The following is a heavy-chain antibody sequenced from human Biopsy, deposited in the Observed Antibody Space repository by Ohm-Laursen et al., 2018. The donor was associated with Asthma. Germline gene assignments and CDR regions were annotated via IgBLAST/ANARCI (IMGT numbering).Heavy chain of an antibody. Sequence: SAKVSCKSPGGAFSNFAISWVRQAPGQGLEWLGGIMTVFGTTNYAQKFQGRVTITADESTSTAYMEVTSLRSEDTAIYYCARCQVGYSSGWSLLLKKIYYSGMDVWGQGTAVTVSS. J-gene: IGHJ6*02. D-gene: IGHD6-19*01. V-gene: IGHV1-69*13. CDR2: IMTVFGTT. CDR1: GGAFSNFA. CDR3: ARCQVGYSSGWSLLLKKIYYSGMDV.